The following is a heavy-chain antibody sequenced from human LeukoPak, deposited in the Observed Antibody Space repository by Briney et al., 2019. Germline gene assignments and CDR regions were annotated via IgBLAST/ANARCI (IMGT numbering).Heavy chain of an antibody. CDR2: ISRSSSYI. CDR3: ARGTLGLNPDIFEE. CDR1: GFTFSSYW. Sequence: GGSLRLSCAASGFTFSSYWMHWVRQAPGKGLEWVSSISRSSSYIYYADSVKGRFTMSRDNAKNSLYLQMNSLRAEDTAVYYCARGTLGLNPDIFEEWGQGTLVTVSS. D-gene: IGHD1-14*01. V-gene: IGHV3-21*01. J-gene: IGHJ4*02.